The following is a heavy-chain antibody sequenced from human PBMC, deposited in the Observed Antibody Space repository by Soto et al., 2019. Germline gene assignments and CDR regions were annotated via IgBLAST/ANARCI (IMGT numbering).Heavy chain of an antibody. CDR3: ASIEAGWALPSMGYYYGMEV. Sequence: GGSLRLSCAASGFTFSSYCMHWVRQAPCKGLEWVAVIWYDGSNKYYADSVKGRFTISRDNSKNTLYLQMNSLRAVDTAVYYRASIEAGWALPSMGYYYGMEVWGQGTTVTVS. J-gene: IGHJ6*02. V-gene: IGHV3-33*01. D-gene: IGHD1-26*01. CDR2: IWYDGSNK. CDR1: GFTFSSYC.